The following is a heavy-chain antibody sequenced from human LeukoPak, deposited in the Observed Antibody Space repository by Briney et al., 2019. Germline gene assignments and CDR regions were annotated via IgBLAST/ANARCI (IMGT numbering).Heavy chain of an antibody. CDR1: GYSVTSDYY. J-gene: IGHJ4*02. Sequence: PSETLFLTCTVSGYSVTSDYYWGWIRQPPGKGLEWIGTIYHSGSTYYNPSLKSRVTISVDTSKNQFSLKQTSVTAADTAVYYCARILVPNGYYQQGYYFDYWGQGTLVTVSS. V-gene: IGHV4-38-2*02. D-gene: IGHD3-22*01. CDR3: ARILVPNGYYQQGYYFDY. CDR2: IYHSGST.